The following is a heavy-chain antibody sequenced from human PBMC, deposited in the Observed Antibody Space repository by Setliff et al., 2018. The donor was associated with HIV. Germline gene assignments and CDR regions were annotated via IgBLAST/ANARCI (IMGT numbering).Heavy chain of an antibody. J-gene: IGHJ3*02. D-gene: IGHD3-16*02. CDR2: IYYNGIT. CDR1: GGSINNGAYY. V-gene: IGHV4-31*03. Sequence: SETLSLTCTVSGGSINNGAYYWSWIRHQPGRGLEWIGNIYYNGITHYNPSLKSRLSISIDTSKNQFYLQLNSVTAADTSVFYCAREIVRVALDIWGLGTAVTVSS. CDR3: AREIVRVALDI.